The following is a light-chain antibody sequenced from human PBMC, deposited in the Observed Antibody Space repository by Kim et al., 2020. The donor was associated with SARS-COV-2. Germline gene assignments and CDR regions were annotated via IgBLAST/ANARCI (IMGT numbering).Light chain of an antibody. CDR1: QSVSSN. Sequence: EIVMTQSPATLSVSPGERATLSCRASQSVSSNLAWYQQKPGQAPRLLIYDAPTRATGIPARFSGSGSGAEFTLTISSLQSEDFAVYYCQQFNKWPPTFGQGTKLEI. CDR2: DAP. J-gene: IGKJ2*01. CDR3: QQFNKWPPT. V-gene: IGKV3-15*01.